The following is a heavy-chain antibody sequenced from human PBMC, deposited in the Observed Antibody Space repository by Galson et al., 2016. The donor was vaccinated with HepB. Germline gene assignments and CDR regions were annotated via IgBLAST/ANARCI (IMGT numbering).Heavy chain of an antibody. CDR1: GGSISSSSYY. J-gene: IGHJ6*02. CDR3: AKRFRYTYGPPYGMDV. D-gene: IGHD5-18*01. CDR2: IYYSGST. V-gene: IGHV4-39*01. Sequence: ETLSLTCTVSGGSISSSSYYWGWIRQPPGKGLEWIGSIYYSGSTYYNPSLQSRVTISVDTSKNQFSLKMSSVTAAESAVYYCAKRFRYTYGPPYGMDVWGQGTTVTVSS.